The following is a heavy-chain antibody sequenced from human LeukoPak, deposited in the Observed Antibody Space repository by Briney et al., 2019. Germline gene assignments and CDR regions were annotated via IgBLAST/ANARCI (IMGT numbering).Heavy chain of an antibody. CDR2: IYYSGST. J-gene: IGHJ4*02. CDR1: GGSISSYY. Sequence: SETLSLTCTVSGGSISSYYWSWTRQPPGKGLEWIGYIYYSGSTNYNPSLKSRVTISVDTSKNQFSLKLSSVTAADTAVYYCARHSRYYYDSSGYYYQYYFDYWGQGTLVTVSS. D-gene: IGHD3-22*01. V-gene: IGHV4-59*08. CDR3: ARHSRYYYDSSGYYYQYYFDY.